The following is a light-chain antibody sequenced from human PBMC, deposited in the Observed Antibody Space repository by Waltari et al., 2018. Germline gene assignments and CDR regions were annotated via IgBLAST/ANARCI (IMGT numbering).Light chain of an antibody. CDR1: QTVLYWSINKDY. V-gene: IGKV4-1*01. CDR2: WST. Sequence: DLVVTQSTDSLAVSLGERATTCCTSSQTVLYWSINKDYLAWYQQKPGQPPKLLISWSTIRESGIPDRFSGSGSGTDFTLTITNVQAEDAAVYYCHQYFRTPYSFGQGTKLEI. J-gene: IGKJ2*03. CDR3: HQYFRTPYS.